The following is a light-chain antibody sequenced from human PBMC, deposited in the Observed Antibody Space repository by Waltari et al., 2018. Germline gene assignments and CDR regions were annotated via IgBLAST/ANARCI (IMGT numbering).Light chain of an antibody. CDR1: SSNIGTKY. V-gene: IGLV1-47*01. J-gene: IGLJ3*02. CDR2: MNN. Sequence: QSVLTQPPSASGTPGQRVTIPCSGSSSNIGTKYVNWYQQFPRTAPKLLIYMNNQRPSGVPDRFSASKSGTSASLAISGLRSEDEADYYCAVWDDSLSGRVFGGGTKLTVL. CDR3: AVWDDSLSGRV.